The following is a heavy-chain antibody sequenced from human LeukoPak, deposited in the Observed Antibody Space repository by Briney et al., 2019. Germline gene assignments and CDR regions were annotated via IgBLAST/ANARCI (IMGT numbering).Heavy chain of an antibody. D-gene: IGHD4-23*01. CDR3: ARDLSDYGGIYNWFDP. Sequence: ASVKVSCKASGYTFTNYYIHWVRQAPGQGLEWMGTVNPSGGSTRYAQKFQGRVTMTRDTSTSTVYMELSSLRSDDTAMYYCARDLSDYGGIYNWFDPWGQGTLVTVSS. CDR2: VNPSGGST. CDR1: GYTFTNYY. V-gene: IGHV1-46*01. J-gene: IGHJ5*02.